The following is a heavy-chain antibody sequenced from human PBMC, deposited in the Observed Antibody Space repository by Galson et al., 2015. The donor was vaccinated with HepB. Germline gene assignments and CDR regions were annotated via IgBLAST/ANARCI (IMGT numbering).Heavy chain of an antibody. CDR3: ARDHGSGGKFGY. CDR2: INPNSGGT. V-gene: IGHV1-2*04. Sequence: SVKVSCKASGYTFTGYYMHWVRQAPGQGLEWMGWINPNSGGTNYAQKFQGWVTMTRGTSISTAYMELSRLRSDDTAVYYCARDHGSGGKFGYWGQGTLVTVSS. CDR1: GYTFTGYY. D-gene: IGHD3-10*01. J-gene: IGHJ4*02.